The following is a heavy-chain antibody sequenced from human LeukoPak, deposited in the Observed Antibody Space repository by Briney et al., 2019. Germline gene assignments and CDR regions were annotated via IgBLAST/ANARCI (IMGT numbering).Heavy chain of an antibody. Sequence: EASVKVSCKASGYTFTGYYMHWVRQAPRQGLEWMGWINPNSGGTNYAQKFQGRVTMTRDTSISTAYMELSRLRSDDTAVYYCARGSIVVVPAAVDYWGQGTLVTVSS. CDR1: GYTFTGYY. J-gene: IGHJ4*02. V-gene: IGHV1-2*02. CDR2: INPNSGGT. CDR3: ARGSIVVVPAAVDY. D-gene: IGHD2-2*01.